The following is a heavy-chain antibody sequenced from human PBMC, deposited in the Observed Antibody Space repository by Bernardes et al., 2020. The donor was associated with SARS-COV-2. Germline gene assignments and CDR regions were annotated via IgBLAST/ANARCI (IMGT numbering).Heavy chain of an antibody. Sequence: GGSLRLSCAASGFTFSSNWMSWVRQAPGKGLEWVANIKPDGSEKYYVDSVKGRFTISRDNAKNSLSLEMNSLRAEDTAVYYCAREGLIIGMATIIDYWGQGTLVTVSS. J-gene: IGHJ4*02. CDR1: GFTFSSNW. CDR3: AREGLIIGMATIIDY. CDR2: IKPDGSEK. D-gene: IGHD5-12*01. V-gene: IGHV3-7*05.